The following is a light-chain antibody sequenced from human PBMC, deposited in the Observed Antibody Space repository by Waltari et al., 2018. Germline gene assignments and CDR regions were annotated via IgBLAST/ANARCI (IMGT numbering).Light chain of an antibody. J-gene: IGKJ1*01. Sequence: VVLTQSPATLSLSPGERATLSCRASQSISTYLAWYQQKPGQPPRLLFYDASTRATGIPARFRCVGSGTDFTLTISSLEPDDFAVYYCQQRTIWSGTFGQGTKVEIK. CDR3: QQRTIWSGT. CDR1: QSISTY. CDR2: DAS. V-gene: IGKV3-11*01.